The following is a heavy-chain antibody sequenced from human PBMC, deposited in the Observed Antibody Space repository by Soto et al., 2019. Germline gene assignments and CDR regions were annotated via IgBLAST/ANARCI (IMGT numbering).Heavy chain of an antibody. J-gene: IGHJ6*02. CDR2: IYWDGGE. CDR3: AHKGGRGAAMDV. D-gene: IGHD2-15*01. V-gene: IGHV2-5*02. CDR1: GFSGSTSGVG. Sequence: QITLKESGPTLVKPTQTLTLTCTFSGFSGSTSGVGVAWIRQPPGKALEWLALIYWDGGERYSPFLQSRVTITKDTHKNQVVLKMTNVDPVDTATYYCAHKGGRGAAMDVWGQGTTVTVSS.